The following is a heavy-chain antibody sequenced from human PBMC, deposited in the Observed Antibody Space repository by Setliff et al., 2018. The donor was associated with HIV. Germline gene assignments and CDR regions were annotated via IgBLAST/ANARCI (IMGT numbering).Heavy chain of an antibody. J-gene: IGHJ5*02. V-gene: IGHV4-4*07. CDR3: ARDGFPDSTWRPTDL. D-gene: IGHD6-13*01. Sequence: SETLSLTCTVSGGSMSSYYWSWIRQPAGKGLEWIGRVLTSGSTHYNPSLRSRVTISLDTSSNQISLTMTSVTAADTAVYYCARDGFPDSTWRPTDLWGQGTLVTVSS. CDR2: VLTSGST. CDR1: GGSMSSYY.